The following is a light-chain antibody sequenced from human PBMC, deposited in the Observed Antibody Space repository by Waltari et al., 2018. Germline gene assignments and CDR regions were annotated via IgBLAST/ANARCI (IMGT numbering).Light chain of an antibody. CDR2: WAS. V-gene: IGKV4-1*01. CDR3: QQYYTPPYT. Sequence: DIVMTQSPDSLAVSLGERATINCKSSQTILYSSNSKDSLGWYQQKPGQPPKLLIYWASTRDSGVPDRFTGSGSGTDFTRTINSLQAEDVAVYYCQQYYTPPYTFGQGTKLEIK. J-gene: IGKJ2*01. CDR1: QTILYSSNSKDS.